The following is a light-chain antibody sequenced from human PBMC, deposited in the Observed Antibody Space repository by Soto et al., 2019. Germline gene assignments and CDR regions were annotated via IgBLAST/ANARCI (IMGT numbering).Light chain of an antibody. CDR1: SSDIGRYNL. CDR3: CSYAGGASVV. CDR2: EDI. V-gene: IGLV2-23*01. J-gene: IGLJ2*01. Sequence: QSALTQHASVSGSPGQSITISCTGTSSDIGRYNLVSWYQQHPGKAPKLIIYEDIERPSGVSDRFSGSKSGNTASLTISGLQTEDEADYYCCSYAGGASVVFGVGTKLTVL.